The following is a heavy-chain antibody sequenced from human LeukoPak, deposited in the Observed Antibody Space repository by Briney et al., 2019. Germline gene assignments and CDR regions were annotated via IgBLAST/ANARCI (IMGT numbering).Heavy chain of an antibody. CDR3: ARDAPAYYYGMDV. CDR2: IKQDGSEK. Sequence: PGGSLRLSCAASGFTFSSYWMSWVRQAPGKGLEGVANIKQDGSEKYYVDSVKGRFTISRDNAKNSLYLQMNSLRAEDTAVYYCARDAPAYYYGMDVWGQGTTVTVSS. V-gene: IGHV3-7*01. D-gene: IGHD2-2*01. CDR1: GFTFSSYW. J-gene: IGHJ6*02.